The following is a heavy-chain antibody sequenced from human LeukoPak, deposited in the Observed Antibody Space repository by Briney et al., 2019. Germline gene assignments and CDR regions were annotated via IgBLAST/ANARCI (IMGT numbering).Heavy chain of an antibody. CDR1: GYTFTDYY. D-gene: IGHD1-26*01. CDR3: ARDGVGSHYFDY. Sequence: ASVKVSCKASGYTFTDYYMHWVRQAPGQGPEWMGWINPKNGGTGYAQKFQGRVTITRDTSITTVYMEMSRLTSDDTAVYYCARDGVGSHYFDYWGLGTLVTVSS. CDR2: INPKNGGT. J-gene: IGHJ4*02. V-gene: IGHV1-2*02.